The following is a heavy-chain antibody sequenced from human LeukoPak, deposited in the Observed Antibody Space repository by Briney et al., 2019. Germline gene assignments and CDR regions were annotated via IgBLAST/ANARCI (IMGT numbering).Heavy chain of an antibody. J-gene: IGHJ4*02. CDR3: ATGEVSFDY. V-gene: IGHV1-24*01. CDR2: FDPEDGET. D-gene: IGHD1-14*01. CDR1: GYTLTELS. Sequence: ASVTVSFTFSGYTLTELSMHWVRQAPGKGLEWMGGFDPEDGETIYAQKFQGRVTMTEDTSTDTAYMELSSLRSEDTAVYYCATGEVSFDYWGQGTLVTVSS.